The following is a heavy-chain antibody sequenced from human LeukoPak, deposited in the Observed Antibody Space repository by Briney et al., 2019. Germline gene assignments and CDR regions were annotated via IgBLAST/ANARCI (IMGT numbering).Heavy chain of an antibody. V-gene: IGHV4-59*12. Sequence: SETLSLTCTVSGGSISSYYWSWLRQPPGKGLEWIGYIYYSGSTNYNPSLKSRVTISVDTSKNQLSLTLSSVTAADTAVYYCARGIVVNTWFDPWGQGTLVTVSS. CDR2: IYYSGST. J-gene: IGHJ5*02. CDR1: GGSISSYY. D-gene: IGHD3-22*01. CDR3: ARGIVVNTWFDP.